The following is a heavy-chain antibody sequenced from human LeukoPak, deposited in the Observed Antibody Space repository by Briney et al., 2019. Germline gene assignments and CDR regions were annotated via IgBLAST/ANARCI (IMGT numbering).Heavy chain of an antibody. CDR3: ASSPDSSRSLESADAFDI. CDR2: IYPGDSDT. J-gene: IGHJ3*02. Sequence: KPGESLKISCKGSGYSFTSYWIGWVRQMPGKGLEWMGIIYPGDSDTRYSPSFQGQVTISADKSISTAYLQWSSLKASDTAMYYCASSPDSSRSLESADAFDIWGQGTMVTVSS. D-gene: IGHD6-13*01. V-gene: IGHV5-51*03. CDR1: GYSFTSYW.